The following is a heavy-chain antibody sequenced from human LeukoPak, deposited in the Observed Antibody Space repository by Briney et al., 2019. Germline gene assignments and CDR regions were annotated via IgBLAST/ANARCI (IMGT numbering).Heavy chain of an antibody. CDR2: IKQDGNEK. V-gene: IGHV3-7*01. CDR3: VRGGSYRAFDY. CDR1: GFTFSSYW. Sequence: GGSLRLSCAASGFTFSSYWMTWVRQAPGKGLEWVANIKQDGNEKSYVDSVKGRFTISRDNAKNSLYLQMDSLRVEDMAMYYCVRGGSYRAFDYWGATTLITVSS. J-gene: IGHJ4*03. D-gene: IGHD3-10*01.